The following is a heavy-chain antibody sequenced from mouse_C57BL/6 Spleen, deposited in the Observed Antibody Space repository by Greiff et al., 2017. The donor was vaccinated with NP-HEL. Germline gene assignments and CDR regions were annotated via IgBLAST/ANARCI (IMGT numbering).Heavy chain of an antibody. CDR3: GRTSMDY. CDR1: GYTFTSYW. V-gene: IGHV1-55*01. Sequence: VQLQQSGAELVKPGASVKLSCKASGYTFTSYWITWVKQRPGQGLEWIGDIYPGSGCTNYNEKFKSKATLTVDTSSSTAYMQLSSLTSEDSAVYYCGRTSMDYWGQGTSVTVSS. J-gene: IGHJ4*01. CDR2: IYPGSGCT. D-gene: IGHD5-1*01.